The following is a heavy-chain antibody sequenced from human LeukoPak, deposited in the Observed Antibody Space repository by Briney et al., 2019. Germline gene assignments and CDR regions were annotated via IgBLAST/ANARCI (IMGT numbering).Heavy chain of an antibody. CDR2: INPNSGGT. CDR1: GYTFTGYY. CDR3: ARAEYQLPNNWFDP. V-gene: IGHV1-2*02. J-gene: IGHJ5*02. Sequence: ASVKVSCKASGYTFTGYYMHWVRRAPGQGLEWMGWINPNSGGTNYAQKFQGRVTMTRDTSISTAYMELSRLRSDDTAVYYCARAEYQLPNNWFDPWGQGTLVTVSS. D-gene: IGHD2-2*01.